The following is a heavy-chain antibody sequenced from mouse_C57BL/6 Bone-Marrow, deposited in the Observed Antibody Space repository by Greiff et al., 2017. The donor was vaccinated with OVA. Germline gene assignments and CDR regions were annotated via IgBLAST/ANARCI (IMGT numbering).Heavy chain of an antibody. V-gene: IGHV1-82*01. J-gene: IGHJ3*01. CDR1: GYAFSSSW. D-gene: IGHD6-1*01. CDR3: AAYARFAY. Sequence: VKLQQSGPELVKPGASVKISCKASGYAFSSSWMNWVKQRPGKGLEWIGRIYPGDGDTNYNGKFKGKATLTADKSSSTAYMQLSSLTSEDSAVYFCAAYARFAYWGQGTLVTVSA. CDR2: IYPGDGDT.